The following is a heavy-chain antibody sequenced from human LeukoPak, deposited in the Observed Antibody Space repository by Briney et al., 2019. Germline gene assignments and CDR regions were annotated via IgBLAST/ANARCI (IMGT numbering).Heavy chain of an antibody. Sequence: PSETLSLTCTVSGGSISSYYWSWIRQPPGKGLEWIGYIYYSGSTNYNPSLKSRVTISVDTSKNQFSLKLSSVTAADTAVYYCAIIAVAALRDYWGQGTLVTVSS. CDR2: IYYSGST. J-gene: IGHJ4*02. CDR3: AIIAVAALRDY. CDR1: GGSISSYY. D-gene: IGHD6-19*01. V-gene: IGHV4-59*12.